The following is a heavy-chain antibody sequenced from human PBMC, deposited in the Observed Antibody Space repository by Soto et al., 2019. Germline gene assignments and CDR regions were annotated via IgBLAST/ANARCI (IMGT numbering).Heavy chain of an antibody. CDR3: ARDQGLGSDSSGCYSL. Sequence: QVQLVQSGAEVKKPGSSVKVSCKASGGTFSSYAISWVRQAPGQGLEWMGGIIPIFGTANYAQKFQGRVTITADKPTRTAYMELSSLRSEDTAVYYCARDQGLGSDSSGCYSLWGQGTLVTVSS. CDR2: IIPIFGTA. D-gene: IGHD6-19*01. V-gene: IGHV1-69*06. CDR1: GGTFSSYA. J-gene: IGHJ4*02.